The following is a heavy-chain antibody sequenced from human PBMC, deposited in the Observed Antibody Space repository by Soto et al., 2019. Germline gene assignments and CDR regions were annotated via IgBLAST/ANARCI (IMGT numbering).Heavy chain of an antibody. D-gene: IGHD3-10*01. CDR1: GGSFSGYY. CDR3: AGGYGRNFDS. J-gene: IGHJ4*02. V-gene: IGHV4-34*01. CDR2: VNHSGST. Sequence: QVQLQQWGAGLLKPSETLSLTCAVYGGSFSGYYWSWIRQPPGKGLEWIGEVNHSGSTNYNPSLKSRVTISVDTSKNQFPLKLGSVTAADRAVYYWAGGYGRNFDSWGKGTLFTVSS.